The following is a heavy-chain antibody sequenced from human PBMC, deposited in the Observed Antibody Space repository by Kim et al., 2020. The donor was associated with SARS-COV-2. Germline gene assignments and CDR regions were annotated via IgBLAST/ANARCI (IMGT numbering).Heavy chain of an antibody. V-gene: IGHV4-31*02. CDR3: ARERIAVAVDY. CDR2: T. J-gene: IGHJ4*02. D-gene: IGHD6-19*01. Sequence: TYYNPALKGRVTISVDTSKNQFSLKRSSVTAADTAVYYCARERIAVAVDYWGQGTLVTVSS.